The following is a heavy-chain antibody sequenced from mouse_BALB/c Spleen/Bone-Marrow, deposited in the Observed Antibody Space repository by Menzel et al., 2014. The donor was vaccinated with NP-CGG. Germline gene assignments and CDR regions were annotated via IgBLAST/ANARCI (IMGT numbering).Heavy chain of an antibody. J-gene: IGHJ3*01. CDR2: IDPSYGGT. D-gene: IGHD2-3*01. CDR3: ARGHDGYRTWFAY. CDR1: GYSFTGYN. V-gene: IGHV1-39*01. Sequence: EVKLMESGPELEKPGASVKMSCKASGYSFTGYNMNWVKQSNGKSLEWIGNIDPSYGGTTYNQKFKGKATLTVDKSSSTVYMQLKSLTSEDSAVYYCARGHDGYRTWFAYWGQGTLVTVSA.